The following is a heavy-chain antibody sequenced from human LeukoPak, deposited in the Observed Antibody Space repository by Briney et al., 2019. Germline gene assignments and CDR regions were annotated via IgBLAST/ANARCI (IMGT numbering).Heavy chain of an antibody. CDR2: INPSGGST. CDR1: GYTFTSYY. D-gene: IGHD2-21*02. Sequence: ASVKVSCKASGYTFTSYYMHWVRQAPGQGLEWMGIINPSGGSTSYAQKFQGRVTMTRDTSTSTVYMELSSLRSEDTAVYYCARVSYCGGDCRGYYYYGLDVWGQGTTVTVSS. J-gene: IGHJ6*02. V-gene: IGHV1-46*01. CDR3: ARVSYCGGDCRGYYYYGLDV.